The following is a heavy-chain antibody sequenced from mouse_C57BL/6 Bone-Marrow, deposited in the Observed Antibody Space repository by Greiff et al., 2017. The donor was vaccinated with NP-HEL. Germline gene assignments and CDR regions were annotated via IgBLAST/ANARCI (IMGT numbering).Heavy chain of an antibody. CDR2: ISSGSSTI. J-gene: IGHJ1*03. V-gene: IGHV5-17*01. D-gene: IGHD1-1*01. CDR1: GFTFSDYG. Sequence: DVMLVESGGGLVKPGGSLKLSCAASGFTFSDYGMHWVRQAPEKGLEWVAYISSGSSTIYYADTVKGRFTISRDNAKNTLFLQMTSLRSEDTAMYYCARRVTTVVATDFDVWGTGTTVTVSS. CDR3: ARRVTTVVATDFDV.